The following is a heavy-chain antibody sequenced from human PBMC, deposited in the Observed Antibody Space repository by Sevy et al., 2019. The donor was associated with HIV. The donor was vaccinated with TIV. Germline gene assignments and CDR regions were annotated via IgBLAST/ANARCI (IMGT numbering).Heavy chain of an antibody. V-gene: IGHV1-69*13. CDR1: GGTFRSYG. Sequence: ASVKVSCKASGGTFRSYGISWVRQAPGQGLEWMGAISPVFDTANYEQKFGNRVTITANESISTIYMELGSLRSDDTAVYYCASRIVAGINAFDIWGQGTRVTVSS. J-gene: IGHJ3*02. D-gene: IGHD6-19*01. CDR3: ASRIVAGINAFDI. CDR2: ISPVFDTA.